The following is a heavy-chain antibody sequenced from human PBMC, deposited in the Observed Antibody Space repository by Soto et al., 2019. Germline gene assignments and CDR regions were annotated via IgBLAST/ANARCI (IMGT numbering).Heavy chain of an antibody. J-gene: IGHJ4*02. Sequence: SQTLSLTCAISGDSVSSNSAAWNWIRQSPSRGLEWLGRTYYRSKWYNDYAVSVKSRITINPDTSKNQFSLQLSSVTAADTAVDYCARGSGLPLISTFDYWGQGTLVTAS. D-gene: IGHD4-17*01. CDR1: GDSVSSNSAA. CDR3: ARGSGLPLISTFDY. V-gene: IGHV6-1*01. CDR2: TYYRSKWYN.